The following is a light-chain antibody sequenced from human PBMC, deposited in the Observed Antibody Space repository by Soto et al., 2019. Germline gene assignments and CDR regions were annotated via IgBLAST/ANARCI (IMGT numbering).Light chain of an antibody. CDR3: CSYAGSYTEV. CDR1: SSDVGGYNY. J-gene: IGLJ2*01. CDR2: DVS. Sequence: QSALTQPRSVSGSPGQSVTISCTGTSSDVGGYNYVSWYQQHPGKAPKFMIYDVSKRPSGVPDRFSGSKSGNTASLTISGLQAEYEADYYCCSYAGSYTEVFGGGTKLTVL. V-gene: IGLV2-11*01.